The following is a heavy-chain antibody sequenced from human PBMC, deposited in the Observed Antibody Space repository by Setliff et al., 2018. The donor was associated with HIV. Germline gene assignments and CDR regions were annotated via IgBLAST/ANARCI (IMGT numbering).Heavy chain of an antibody. Sequence: GESLKISCAASGFTVSSNYMSWVRQAPGKGLEWVSVISGSGGTTYYADSVKGRFTISRDNSKNTVFLQMNSLRGEDTAVYYCAALKGYSYGRGCFDPWGQGTLVTVSS. CDR2: ISGSGGTT. V-gene: IGHV3-23*01. D-gene: IGHD5-18*01. CDR1: GFTVSSNY. CDR3: AALKGYSYGRGCFDP. J-gene: IGHJ5*02.